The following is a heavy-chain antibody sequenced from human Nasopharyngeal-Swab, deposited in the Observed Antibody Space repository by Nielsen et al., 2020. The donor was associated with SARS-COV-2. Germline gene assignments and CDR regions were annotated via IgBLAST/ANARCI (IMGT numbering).Heavy chain of an antibody. D-gene: IGHD6-6*01. CDR1: GYTFTGYY. J-gene: IGHJ2*01. CDR3: ARDRYPSSSSRYWYFDL. V-gene: IGHV1-2*06. Sequence: ASVTVSCQASGYTFTGYYMHWVRQAPGQALEWMGRINPNSGCTNYAQKFQGRVTMTRDTSISTAYMELSRLRSDDTAVYYCARDRYPSSSSRYWYFDLWGRGTLVTVSS. CDR2: INPNSGCT.